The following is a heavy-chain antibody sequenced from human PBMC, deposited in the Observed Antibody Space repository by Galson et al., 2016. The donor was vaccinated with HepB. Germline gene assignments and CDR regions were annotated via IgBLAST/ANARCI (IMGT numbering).Heavy chain of an antibody. CDR1: EFTFSRYA. CDR3: ARGYGDSALYYYYGMDV. V-gene: IGHV3-33*01. J-gene: IGHJ6*02. CDR2: IWYGGSEK. Sequence: SLRLSCAASEFTFSRYAMHWVRQAPGKGLEWVAVIWYGGSEKYYVDSVRGRFTISRDNSKNTLYLQMKSLRAEDTAVYYCARGYGDSALYYYYGMDVWGQGTTVTVSS. D-gene: IGHD4-17*01.